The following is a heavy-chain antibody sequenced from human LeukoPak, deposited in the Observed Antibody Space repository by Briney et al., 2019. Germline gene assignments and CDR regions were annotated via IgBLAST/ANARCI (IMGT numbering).Heavy chain of an antibody. D-gene: IGHD2-2*01. Sequence: SQTLSLTCTVSGGSISSGGYYWSWIRQHPGKGLEWIGYIYYSGSTYYNPSLKSRVTISVDTSKNQFPLKLSSVTAADTAVYYCARVPAAQDAFDIWGQGTMVTVSS. CDR2: IYYSGST. CDR3: ARVPAAQDAFDI. V-gene: IGHV4-31*03. J-gene: IGHJ3*02. CDR1: GGSISSGGYY.